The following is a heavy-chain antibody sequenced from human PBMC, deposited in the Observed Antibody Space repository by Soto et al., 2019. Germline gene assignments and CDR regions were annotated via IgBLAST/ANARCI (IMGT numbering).Heavy chain of an antibody. J-gene: IGHJ4*02. CDR2: ISGSGGTT. V-gene: IGHV3-23*01. CDR1: GFTFSNYA. D-gene: IGHD6-19*01. CDR3: AKTPRQWLVYVDY. Sequence: EVQLLESGGGLVQPGGSLRLSCVASGFTFSNYAMSWVRQAPGKGLEWVSGISGSGGTTYYADSVKGRFTVSRDNSKDTLSLQMNSLRAEDTAVYYCAKTPRQWLVYVDYWGQGTLVTASS.